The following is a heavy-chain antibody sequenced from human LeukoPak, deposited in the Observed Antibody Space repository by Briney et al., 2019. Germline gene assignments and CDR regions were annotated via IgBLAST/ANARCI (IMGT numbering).Heavy chain of an antibody. Sequence: GGSLRLSCAASGFTFSSYWMHWVRQAPGKGLEWVANIKQDGSEKYYVDSVKGRFTISRDNAKNSLYLQMNSLRAEDTAVYSCVRDGDTSGYTNWGQGTLATVSS. V-gene: IGHV3-7*01. CDR3: VRDGDTSGYTN. CDR1: GFTFSSYW. CDR2: IKQDGSEK. D-gene: IGHD3-22*01. J-gene: IGHJ4*02.